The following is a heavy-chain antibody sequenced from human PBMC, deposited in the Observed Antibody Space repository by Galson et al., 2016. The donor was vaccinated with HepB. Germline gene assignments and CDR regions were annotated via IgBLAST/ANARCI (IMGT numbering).Heavy chain of an antibody. J-gene: IGHJ2*01. CDR2: IDWDDDT. D-gene: IGHD3-22*01. Sequence: PALVKPTQTLTLTCTFSGFSLTTNGMCVSWIRQPPGKALEWLARIDWDDDTYYATSLKIRLTISKDTSKNQVVLTMTNMDPVDTATYYCARSDDSSSYYSGHFDLWGRGTLVTVSS. CDR1: GFSLTTNGMC. CDR3: ARSDDSSSYYSGHFDL. V-gene: IGHV2-70*11.